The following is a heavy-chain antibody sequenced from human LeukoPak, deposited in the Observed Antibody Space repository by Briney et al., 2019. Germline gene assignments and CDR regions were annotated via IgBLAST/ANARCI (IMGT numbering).Heavy chain of an antibody. D-gene: IGHD2-2*01. CDR1: GGSISSYY. CDR2: VSYSGST. J-gene: IGHJ3*02. Sequence: SETLSLTCTVSGGSISSYYWSWVRQPPGKGLEWIGYVSYSGSTDYNPSLKSRVIISIDTSKNQFSLRLSSVTAADTAVYYCARGGRYQLPRRGAFDIWGQGTMVTVSS. V-gene: IGHV4-59*01. CDR3: ARGGRYQLPRRGAFDI.